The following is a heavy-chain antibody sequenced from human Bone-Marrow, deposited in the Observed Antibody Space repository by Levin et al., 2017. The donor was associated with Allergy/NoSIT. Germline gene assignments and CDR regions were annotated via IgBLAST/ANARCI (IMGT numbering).Heavy chain of an antibody. CDR2: ISWNSGSI. D-gene: IGHD4-17*01. V-gene: IGHV3-9*01. Sequence: PGGSLRLSCAASGFTFDDYAMHWVRQAPGKGLEWVSGISWNSGSIGYADSVKGRFTISRDNAKNSLYLQMNSLRAEDTAFYYCAKDIDYGDYVFDYWGQGTLVTVSS. CDR3: AKDIDYGDYVFDY. CDR1: GFTFDDYA. J-gene: IGHJ4*02.